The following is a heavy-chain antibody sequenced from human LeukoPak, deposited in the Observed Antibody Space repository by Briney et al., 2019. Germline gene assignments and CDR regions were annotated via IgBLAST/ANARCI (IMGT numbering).Heavy chain of an antibody. Sequence: GGPLRLSCAASGLTFSSHWMHWVRQAPGKGLVWVSRITNDGSSTTYADSVKGRFTISRDNAKNMLYLQVNSLGAEDTAVYYCVVLPVLDAFDIWGQGTMVTVSS. D-gene: IGHD2/OR15-2a*01. CDR1: GLTFSSHW. V-gene: IGHV3-74*01. J-gene: IGHJ3*02. CDR2: ITNDGSST. CDR3: VVLPVLDAFDI.